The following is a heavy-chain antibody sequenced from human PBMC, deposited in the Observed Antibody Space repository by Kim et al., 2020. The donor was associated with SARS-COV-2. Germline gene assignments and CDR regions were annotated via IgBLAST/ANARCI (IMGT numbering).Heavy chain of an antibody. CDR3: ARGLQLWFPYFDY. V-gene: IGHV1-69*06. CDR2: IIPIFGTA. Sequence: PVKVSCKASGGTFSSYAISWVRQAPGQGLEWMGGIIPIFGTANYAQKFQGRVTITADKSTSTAYMELSSLRSEDTAVYYCARGLQLWFPYFDYWGQGTLVTVSS. CDR1: GGTFSSYA. J-gene: IGHJ4*02. D-gene: IGHD5-18*01.